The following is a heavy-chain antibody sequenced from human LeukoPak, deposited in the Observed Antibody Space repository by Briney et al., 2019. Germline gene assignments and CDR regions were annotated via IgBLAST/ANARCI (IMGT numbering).Heavy chain of an antibody. CDR1: GFTFSTYS. D-gene: IGHD2-2*01. J-gene: IGHJ6*03. CDR3: AKVKADQLLRPYYYYYMDV. Sequence: PGGSLRLSCAASGFTFSTYSMNWVRQAPGKGLEWVSSISSSSSYIKYADSVKGRFTISRDNAKNSLYLQMNSLRAEDTAVYYCAKVKADQLLRPYYYYYMDVWGKGTTVTISS. CDR2: ISSSSSYI. V-gene: IGHV3-21*01.